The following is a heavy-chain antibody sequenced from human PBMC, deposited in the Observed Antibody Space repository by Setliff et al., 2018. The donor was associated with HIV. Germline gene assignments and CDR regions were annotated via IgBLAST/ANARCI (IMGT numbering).Heavy chain of an antibody. CDR1: GFTFDDYT. Sequence: GGSLRLSCAASGFTFDDYTMHWVRQAPGKGLEWVSLISWDGGSTYYADSVKGRFTISRDNSKNSLYLQMNSLRTEDTASYYCAKDGRARYYYYYGMDVWGQGTTVTVSS. V-gene: IGHV3-43*01. J-gene: IGHJ6*02. CDR2: ISWDGGST. CDR3: AKDGRARYYYYYGMDV.